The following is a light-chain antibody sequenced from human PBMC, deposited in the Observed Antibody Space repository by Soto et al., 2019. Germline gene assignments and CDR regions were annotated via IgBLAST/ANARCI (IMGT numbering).Light chain of an antibody. J-gene: IGKJ1*01. CDR2: GAS. V-gene: IGKV3-20*01. CDR1: QSVSSSY. CDR3: QSKT. Sequence: EIVLTQSPGTLSLSPGERATLSCRASQSVSSSYVAWYQQKPGQAPRLHIYGASSRATGIPDRFSGSGSGTDFTLTISRLEPEDFAVYYCQSKTFGQGTKVEIK.